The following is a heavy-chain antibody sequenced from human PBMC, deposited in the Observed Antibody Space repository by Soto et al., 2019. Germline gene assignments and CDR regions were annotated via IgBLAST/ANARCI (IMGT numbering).Heavy chain of an antibody. V-gene: IGHV4-38-2*01. CDR1: GFSISSGYY. D-gene: IGHD5-12*01. J-gene: IGHJ4*02. Sequence: SETLSLTCAVSGFSISSGYYWAWMRQTPGQGLEWFGSISHSGSTYYNPSLRSRVTISVQTSKNEFSLELTSVTAADTAIYYCARVHMSGHGVDYWGQGTLVT. CDR3: ARVHMSGHGVDY. CDR2: ISHSGST.